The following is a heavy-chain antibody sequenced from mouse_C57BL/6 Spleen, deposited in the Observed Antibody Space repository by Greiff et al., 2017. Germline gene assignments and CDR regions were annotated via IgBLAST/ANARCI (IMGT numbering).Heavy chain of an antibody. V-gene: IGHV1-82*01. CDR3: ARLTTVVGNY. CDR1: GYAFSSSW. D-gene: IGHD1-1*01. Sequence: QVHVKQSGPELVKPGASVKISCKASGYAFSSSWMNWVKQRPGKGLEWIGRIYPGDGDTNYNGKFKGKATLTADKSSSTAYMQLSSLTSEDSAVYFCARLTTVVGNYWGQGTTLTVSS. J-gene: IGHJ2*01. CDR2: IYPGDGDT.